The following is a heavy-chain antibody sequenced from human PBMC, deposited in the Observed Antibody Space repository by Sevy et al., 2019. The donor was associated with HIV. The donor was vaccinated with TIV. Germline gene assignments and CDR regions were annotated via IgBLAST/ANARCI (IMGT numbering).Heavy chain of an antibody. D-gene: IGHD2-15*01. V-gene: IGHV3-9*03. Sequence: GGSLRLSCAASGFTFNNFAMSWVRQAPGKGLEWVSGISWNSATIVYADSAKGRFTISRDNARNSLYLQMNSLRVEDMAFYYCAKGAGSSLLSAIAYWGQGTLVTVSS. J-gene: IGHJ4*02. CDR1: GFTFNNFA. CDR3: AKGAGSSLLSAIAY. CDR2: ISWNSATI.